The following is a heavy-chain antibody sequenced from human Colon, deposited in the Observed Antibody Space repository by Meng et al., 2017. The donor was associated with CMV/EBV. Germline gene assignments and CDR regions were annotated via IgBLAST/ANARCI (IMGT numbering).Heavy chain of an antibody. V-gene: IGHV3-23*03. D-gene: IGHD6-13*01. J-gene: IGHJ5*02. CDR2: IYSGGSST. Sequence: GESLKISCAASGFTFSSYAMSWVRQAPGKGLEWVSVIYSGGSSTYYADSVKGRFTISRDNSKNTLYLQMNSLRAEDTAVYYCARGTSAAGTTGWFDPWGQGTLVTVSS. CDR1: GFTFSSYA. CDR3: ARGTSAAGTTGWFDP.